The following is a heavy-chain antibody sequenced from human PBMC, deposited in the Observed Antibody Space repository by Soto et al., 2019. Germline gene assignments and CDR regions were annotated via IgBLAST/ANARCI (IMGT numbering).Heavy chain of an antibody. CDR1: GFTFSSYA. J-gene: IGHJ4*02. Sequence: GGSLRLSCAASGFTFSSYAMSWVRQAPGKGLEWVSAISGSGGSTYYADSVKGRFTISRDNSKNTLYPQMNSLRAEDTAVYYCAKEPQYYYDSSGYYYVDYFDYWGQGTLVTVSS. V-gene: IGHV3-23*01. CDR3: AKEPQYYYDSSGYYYVDYFDY. CDR2: ISGSGGST. D-gene: IGHD3-22*01.